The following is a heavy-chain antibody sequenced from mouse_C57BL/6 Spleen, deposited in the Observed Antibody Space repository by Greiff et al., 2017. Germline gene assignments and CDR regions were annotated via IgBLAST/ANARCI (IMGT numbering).Heavy chain of an antibody. D-gene: IGHD1-1*01. J-gene: IGHJ3*01. CDR1: GYAFTNYL. Sequence: QVQLQQSGAELVRPGTSVKVSCKASGYAFTNYLIEWVKQRPGQGLEWIGVINPGSGGTNYNEKFKGKATLTADKSSSTAYMQLSSLTSEDSAVYFCARTGDGRGFAYWGQGTLVTVSA. CDR3: ARTGDGRGFAY. CDR2: INPGSGGT. V-gene: IGHV1-54*01.